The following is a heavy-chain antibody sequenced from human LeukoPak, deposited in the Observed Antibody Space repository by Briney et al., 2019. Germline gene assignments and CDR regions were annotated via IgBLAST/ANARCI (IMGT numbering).Heavy chain of an antibody. CDR3: ARGIIVERQLAYFDY. D-gene: IGHD2-2*01. V-gene: IGHV5-51*01. J-gene: IGHJ4*02. Sequence: GESLKISCKGSGYSFTNYWVGWVRQMPGKGLEWMGIIYPGDSHTRYSPSFQGQVTISADKSIGTAYLQWSSLKASDTAMYYCARGIIVERQLAYFDYWGQGTLVTVSS. CDR1: GYSFTNYW. CDR2: IYPGDSHT.